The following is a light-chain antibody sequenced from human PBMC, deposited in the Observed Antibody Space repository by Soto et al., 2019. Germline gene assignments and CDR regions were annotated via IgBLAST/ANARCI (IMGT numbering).Light chain of an antibody. J-gene: IGLJ3*02. CDR2: RNN. CDR1: TSNIGNNY. CDR3: AAWDDSLNGVV. V-gene: IGLV1-47*01. Sequence: QSVLTQPPSASGTPGQRVTISCSGSTSNIGNNYVCWFQQLPGTAPKLLIYRNNQRPSGVPDRFSGSKSGTSASLAISGLRSEDEADYYCAAWDDSLNGVVFGGGTKVTGL.